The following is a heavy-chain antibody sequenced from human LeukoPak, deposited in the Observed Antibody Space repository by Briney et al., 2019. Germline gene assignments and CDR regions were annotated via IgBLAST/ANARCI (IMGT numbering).Heavy chain of an antibody. CDR2: IKQDGSEK. V-gene: IGHV3-7*01. CDR1: GFTFSSYW. Sequence: GGSLRLSCAVSGFTFSSYWMNWVRQAPGKGLEWVANIKQDGSEKYYVDSVKGRFTISRDNAKNSLYLQMNSLRAEDTAVYYCARETLRFLEWYDAFDIWGQGTMVTVSS. CDR3: ARETLRFLEWYDAFDI. J-gene: IGHJ3*02. D-gene: IGHD3-3*01.